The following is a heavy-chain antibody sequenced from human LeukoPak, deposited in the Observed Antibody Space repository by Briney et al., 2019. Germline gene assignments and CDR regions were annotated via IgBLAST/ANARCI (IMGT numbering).Heavy chain of an antibody. CDR2: TYYRSKWYN. CDR3: ARRYCSGGSCYSFRGDWFDP. J-gene: IGHJ5*02. D-gene: IGHD2-15*01. V-gene: IGHV6-1*01. CDR1: GDIVSSNSAA. Sequence: SQTLSLTCAISGDIVSSNSAAWNWIRQSPSRGLEWLGRTYYRSKWYNDYAVSVKSRITINPDTSKNQFSLQLNSVTPEDTAVYYCARRYCSGGSCYSFRGDWFDPWGQGTLVTVSS.